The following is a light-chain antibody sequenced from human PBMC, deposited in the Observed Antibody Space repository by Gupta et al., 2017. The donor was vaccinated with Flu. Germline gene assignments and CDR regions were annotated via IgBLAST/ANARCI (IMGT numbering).Light chain of an antibody. Sequence: SPSTLSASVGDRVTITCRASQSISSWLAWYQQKPGKAPKLLIYKASTLESGVPSRFSGDGSGTEFTLTISSLQPDDFATYYCQQYNTHWTFGQGTKVDIK. J-gene: IGKJ1*01. CDR1: QSISSW. CDR2: KAS. V-gene: IGKV1-5*03. CDR3: QQYNTHWT.